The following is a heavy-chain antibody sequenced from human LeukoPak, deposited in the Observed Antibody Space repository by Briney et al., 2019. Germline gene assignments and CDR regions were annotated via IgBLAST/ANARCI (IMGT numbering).Heavy chain of an antibody. Sequence: PSETLSLTCAVYGGSFSGYYWSWIRQPPGKGLEWMGEINHSGSTNYNPSLKSRVTISVDTSKNQFSLKLRSVTAADTAVYYCARGTSAAGSDYWGQGTLVTVSS. D-gene: IGHD6-13*01. CDR1: GGSFSGYY. CDR2: INHSGST. CDR3: ARGTSAAGSDY. V-gene: IGHV4-34*01. J-gene: IGHJ4*02.